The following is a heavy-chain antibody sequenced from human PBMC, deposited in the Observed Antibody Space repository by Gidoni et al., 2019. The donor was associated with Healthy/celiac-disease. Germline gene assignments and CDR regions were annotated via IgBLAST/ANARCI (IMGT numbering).Heavy chain of an antibody. Sequence: WISAYNGNTNYAQKLQVRVTMTTDTSTSTAYMELRSRRSDDTAVYYCARVIFYYDSSGNWFDPWGQGTLVTVSS. CDR2: ISAYNGNT. J-gene: IGHJ5*02. D-gene: IGHD3-22*01. CDR3: ARVIFYYDSSGNWFDP. V-gene: IGHV1-18*01.